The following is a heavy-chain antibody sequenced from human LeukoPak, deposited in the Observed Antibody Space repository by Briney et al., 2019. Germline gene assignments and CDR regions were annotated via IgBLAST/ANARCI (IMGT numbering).Heavy chain of an antibody. D-gene: IGHD1-26*01. J-gene: IGHJ4*02. Sequence: PGGSLRLSCAASGLTFSSHWMHWVRQAPGKGLVWVSRITNDGSSTTYADSVKGRFTISRDNSKNTLFLQMNSLRAEDTAVFYCAKVGYSGSYYSYFDFWGQGTLVTVSS. CDR1: GLTFSSHW. CDR2: ITNDGSST. CDR3: AKVGYSGSYYSYFDF. V-gene: IGHV3-74*01.